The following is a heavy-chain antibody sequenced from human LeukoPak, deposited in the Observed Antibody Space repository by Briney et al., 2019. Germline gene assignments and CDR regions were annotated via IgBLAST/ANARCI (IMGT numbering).Heavy chain of an antibody. V-gene: IGHV3-66*01. CDR1: GFAVSSNY. Sequence: PGGSLRLSCAVSGFAVSSNYMTWVRQAPGKGLEWVSVIFSGGPTYYADSVKGGFTISRDNSKNTLYLQMNSLRAEDTAVYYCAREGTKYGSGSLYYFDHWGQGTLVTVSS. CDR2: IFSGGPT. D-gene: IGHD3-10*01. CDR3: AREGTKYGSGSLYYFDH. J-gene: IGHJ4*02.